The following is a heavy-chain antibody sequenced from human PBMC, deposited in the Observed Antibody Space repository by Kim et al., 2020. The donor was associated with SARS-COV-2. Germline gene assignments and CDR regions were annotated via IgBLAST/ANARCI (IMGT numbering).Heavy chain of an antibody. Sequence: SPKFQGRVTITRGTSASTAYMELSSLRSEDTAVYYCAREVLSDSSSWFDYWGQGTLVTVSS. J-gene: IGHJ4*02. CDR3: AREVLSDSSSWFDY. V-gene: IGHV1-3*01. D-gene: IGHD6-13*01.